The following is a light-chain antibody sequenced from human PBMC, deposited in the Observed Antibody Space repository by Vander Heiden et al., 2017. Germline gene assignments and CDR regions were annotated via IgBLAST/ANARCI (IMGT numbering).Light chain of an antibody. CDR2: WAS. CDR3: QQHYSTPQT. Sequence: DIVMTQSPDSLAVSLGERATINCKSSQSVLYSSNNKNYLAWYQQKPGQPPKLLIYWASTRESGVPDRFSGSGSGTDFTLTISSLQDEDVAVYYCQQHYSTPQTFGQGTKLEIK. J-gene: IGKJ2*01. CDR1: QSVLYSSNNKNY. V-gene: IGKV4-1*01.